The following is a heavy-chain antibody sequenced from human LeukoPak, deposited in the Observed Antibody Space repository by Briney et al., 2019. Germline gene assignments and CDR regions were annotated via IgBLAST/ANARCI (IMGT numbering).Heavy chain of an antibody. CDR1: GFTFDDYA. Sequence: GRSLRLSCAASGFTFDDYAMHWVRQAPGKGLEWVSGISWNSGSINYAASVKGRFTISRDNAKNSLYLQMNSLRAEDTALYYCAKGGTYWGQRTLVTVSS. V-gene: IGHV3-9*01. D-gene: IGHD1-1*01. CDR2: ISWNSGSI. CDR3: AKGGTY. J-gene: IGHJ4*02.